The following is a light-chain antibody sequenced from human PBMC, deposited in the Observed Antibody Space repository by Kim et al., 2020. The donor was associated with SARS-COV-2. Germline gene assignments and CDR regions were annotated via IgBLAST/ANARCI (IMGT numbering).Light chain of an antibody. CDR1: QSDSSSH. J-gene: IGKJ2*01. V-gene: IGKV3-20*01. Sequence: LSPGESGPLSCRASQSDSSSHLAWYQQKPGQAPRLLVYAASIREAGIPDRFSGSGSGTDFTLSISRLEPEDFAVYYCQQYGTSPYTFGQGTKLEI. CDR2: AAS. CDR3: QQYGTSPYT.